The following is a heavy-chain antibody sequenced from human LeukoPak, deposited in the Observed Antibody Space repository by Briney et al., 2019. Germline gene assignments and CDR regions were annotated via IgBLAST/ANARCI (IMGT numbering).Heavy chain of an antibody. CDR3: ARWDGSYFDY. CDR2: IKQDGSEK. CDR1: GFTFRSYW. D-gene: IGHD1-26*01. J-gene: IGHJ4*02. Sequence: PGGSLRLPCAASGFTFRSYWMSWVRQAPGKGLEWVANIKQDGSEKSYVDSVKGRFTISRGNAKNSLYLQMNSLRADGTAVYYCARWDGSYFDYWGQGTLVTVSS. V-gene: IGHV3-7*01.